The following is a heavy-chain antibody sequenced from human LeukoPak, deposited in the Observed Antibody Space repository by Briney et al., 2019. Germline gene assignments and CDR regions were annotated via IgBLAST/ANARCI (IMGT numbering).Heavy chain of an antibody. CDR2: IYYSGST. CDR3: ARGEYDFWSGPMGVNAFDI. J-gene: IGHJ3*02. D-gene: IGHD3-3*01. CDR1: GGSISSYY. Sequence: SETLSLTCTVSGGSISSYYWSWIRQPPGKGLEWIGYIYYSGSTNYNPSLKSRVTISVDTSKNQFSLKLSSATAADTAVYYCARGEYDFWSGPMGVNAFDIWGQGTMVTVSS. V-gene: IGHV4-59*01.